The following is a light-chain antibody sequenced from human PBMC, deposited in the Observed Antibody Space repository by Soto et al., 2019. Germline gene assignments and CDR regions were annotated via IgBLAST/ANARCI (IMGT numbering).Light chain of an antibody. CDR2: AAA. V-gene: IGKV1-39*01. CDR3: QQTYSALFT. J-gene: IGKJ3*01. CDR1: QSVDSY. Sequence: DIQMTQSPSSLSASVGDRVTITCRASQSVDSYLNWYQQKPGKAPKLLIYAAASLQSGVPSRFSGSGSGTDFTLTISGLQPKDFATYYCQQTYSALFTFGPGTKVDIK.